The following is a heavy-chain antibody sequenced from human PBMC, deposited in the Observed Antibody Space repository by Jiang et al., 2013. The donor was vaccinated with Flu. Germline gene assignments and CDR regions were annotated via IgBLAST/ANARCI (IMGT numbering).Heavy chain of an antibody. D-gene: IGHD6-19*01. J-gene: IGHJ4*02. CDR3: ARRGGASGWYYFDD. Sequence: GSGLVKPSETLSLTCTVSGGSISSSSYYWGWIRQPPGKGLEWIGSIYYSGSTYYNPSLKSRVTISGDTSKNQFSLKLSSVTAADTAEYYCARRGGASGWYYFDDWGQGTLVTVSS. V-gene: IGHV4-39*07. CDR2: IYYSGST. CDR1: GGSISSSSYY.